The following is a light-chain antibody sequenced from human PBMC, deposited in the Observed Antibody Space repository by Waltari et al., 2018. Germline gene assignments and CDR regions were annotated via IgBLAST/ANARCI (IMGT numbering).Light chain of an antibody. Sequence: SYELTQPPSVSVYPGQTASITCSGDKLGDKFACWYQLKPGQSPVLVIYQDSKRPSGIPERFSGSNSGNTATLTISGTQAMDEADYYCQAWDSTTVVFGGGTKLTVL. J-gene: IGLJ2*01. CDR2: QDS. CDR1: KLGDKF. CDR3: QAWDSTTVV. V-gene: IGLV3-1*01.